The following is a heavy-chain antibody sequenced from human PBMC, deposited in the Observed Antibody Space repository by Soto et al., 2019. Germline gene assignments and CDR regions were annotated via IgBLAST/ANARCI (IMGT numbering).Heavy chain of an antibody. CDR1: GGSISSYY. CDR3: ARAHCSSTSCYFFLCAFDN. J-gene: IGHJ4*01. Sequence: PSETLSLTCTVSGGSISSYYWSWIRQPPGKGLEWIGYIYYSGSTNCNPSFKSRVTISVDTSKNQFSLKLSTVTAADETVYYYARAHCSSTSCYFFLCAFDNWGQVTLVTVSS. D-gene: IGHD2-2*01. CDR2: IYYSGST. V-gene: IGHV4-59*01.